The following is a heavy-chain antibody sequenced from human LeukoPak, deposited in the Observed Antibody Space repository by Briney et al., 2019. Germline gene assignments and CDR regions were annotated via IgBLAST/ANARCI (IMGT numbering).Heavy chain of an antibody. V-gene: IGHV3-43*02. CDR3: ARDHVYGGADY. J-gene: IGHJ4*02. CDR2: TSGDGITT. CDR1: GFTFHNYA. D-gene: IGHD5/OR15-5a*01. Sequence: SGGSLRLSCAASGFTFHNYAIHWVRQAPGKCLEWVSLTSGDGITTYFADSVKGRFTISRDNSKSSLFLQMNSLRTKDTALYYCARDHVYGGADYWGQGTLVTVSS.